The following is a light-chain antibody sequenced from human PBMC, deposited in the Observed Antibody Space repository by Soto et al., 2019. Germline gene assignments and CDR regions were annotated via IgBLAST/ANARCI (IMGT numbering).Light chain of an antibody. V-gene: IGKV1-39*01. CDR1: RSISDC. Sequence: IQMTQSPPSLSATVGDRVTITCRASRSISDCLNWYKQKPGEAPELLIYAASTLQSGVPSRFSGSGSGTDFTLTISSLQPEDSAAYYCQQSYSTSITFGQGTRLEIK. CDR2: AAS. CDR3: QQSYSTSIT. J-gene: IGKJ5*01.